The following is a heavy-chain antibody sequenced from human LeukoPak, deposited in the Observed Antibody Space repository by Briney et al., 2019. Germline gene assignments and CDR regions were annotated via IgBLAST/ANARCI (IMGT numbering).Heavy chain of an antibody. Sequence: SETLSLTCAVCGGSFSDYYWSWIRQPPGKGLEWIGEINHSGSTNYNPSLKSRVTISVDTSKNQFSLKLSSVTAADTAVYYCARGYGSGSRYNWFDPWGQGTLVTVSS. CDR2: INHSGST. J-gene: IGHJ5*02. D-gene: IGHD3-10*01. V-gene: IGHV4-34*01. CDR1: GGSFSDYY. CDR3: ARGYGSGSRYNWFDP.